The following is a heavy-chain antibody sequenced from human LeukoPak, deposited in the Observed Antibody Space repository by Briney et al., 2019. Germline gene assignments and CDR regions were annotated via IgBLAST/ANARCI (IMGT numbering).Heavy chain of an antibody. CDR3: ARAPAYSSGWYRGEYYYYYMDV. CDR1: GFTVSSNY. CDR2: IYSGGST. J-gene: IGHJ6*03. V-gene: IGHV3-66*01. D-gene: IGHD6-19*01. Sequence: GGSLRLSCAASGFTVSSNYMSWVRQAPGKGLEWVSVIYSGGSTYYADSVKGRFTISRDNSKNTLYLQMNSLRAEDTAVYYCARAPAYSSGWYRGEYYYYYMDVWGKGTTVTISS.